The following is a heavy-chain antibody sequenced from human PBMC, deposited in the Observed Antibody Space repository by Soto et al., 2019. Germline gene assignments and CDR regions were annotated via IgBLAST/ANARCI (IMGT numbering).Heavy chain of an antibody. CDR1: GGSFSGYY. CDR3: ARGFVVVPAATLYYYYGMDV. Sequence: SETLSLTCAVYGGSFSGYYWSWIRQPPGKGLEWIGEINHSGSTNYNPSLKSRVTISVDTSKNQFSLKLSSVTAADTAVYYCARGFVVVPAATLYYYYGMDVWGQGTTVTVS. D-gene: IGHD2-2*01. CDR2: INHSGST. V-gene: IGHV4-34*01. J-gene: IGHJ6*02.